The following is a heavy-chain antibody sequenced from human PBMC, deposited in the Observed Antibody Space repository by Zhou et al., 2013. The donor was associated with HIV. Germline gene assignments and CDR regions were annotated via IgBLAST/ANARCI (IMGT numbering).Heavy chain of an antibody. V-gene: IGHV1-2*02. CDR3: ARDLFSGEGDYFDH. J-gene: IGHJ4*02. Sequence: QLVQSGAEVKKPGASVKVSCKASGYTFTGYYLHWVRQAPGQGPEWMGWINPNSGGTNFAQRFQGRVTMTRDTSIRTAYMDLSSLRSDDTAVYYCARDLFSGEGDYFDHWGQGTLVTGLL. CDR1: GYTFTGYY. D-gene: IGHD3-10*01. CDR2: INPNSGGT.